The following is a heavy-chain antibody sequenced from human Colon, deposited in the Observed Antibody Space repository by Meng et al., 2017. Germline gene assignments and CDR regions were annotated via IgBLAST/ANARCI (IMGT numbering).Heavy chain of an antibody. V-gene: IGHV1-2*02. D-gene: IGHD3-10*01. CDR2: LNPKDGGT. CDR1: GYNFNAYY. J-gene: IGHJ4*02. CDR3: ARVVRGVIIASLGY. Sequence: ASVKVSCKASGYNFNAYYLHWVRQAPGQGREWLGGLNPKDGGTTYAEKFQGRVTVTTDIYTDTAYMELRGLRSDDTAVYYCARVVRGVIIASLGYWGQGTLVTVSS.